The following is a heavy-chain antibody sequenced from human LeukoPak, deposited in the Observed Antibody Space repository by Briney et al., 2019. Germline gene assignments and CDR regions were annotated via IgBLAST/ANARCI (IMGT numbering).Heavy chain of an antibody. J-gene: IGHJ4*02. CDR3: ARGVGSSWLERYYFDY. Sequence: GGSLRLSCAASGFTFSSYSMNWVRQAPGKGLEWVSYISSSSSTIYYADSVKGRFTISRDNAKNSLYLQMNSRRDENTAVYYCARGVGSSWLERYYFDYWGQGTLVTVSS. V-gene: IGHV3-48*02. CDR2: ISSSSSTI. CDR1: GFTFSSYS. D-gene: IGHD6-13*01.